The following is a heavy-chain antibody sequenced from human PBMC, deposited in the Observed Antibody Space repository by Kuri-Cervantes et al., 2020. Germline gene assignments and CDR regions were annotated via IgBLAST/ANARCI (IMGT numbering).Heavy chain of an antibody. V-gene: IGHV3-23*01. D-gene: IGHD6-19*01. CDR3: AKGGDRWLVQEQNFDY. CDR2: IEGSASGT. Sequence: GESLKISCAASGITFSSYAMNWVRQAPGKGLEWVSGIEGSASGTYYADSVKDRFTISRDNSKNTLYAQMNSLRAEDTAVYYCAKGGDRWLVQEQNFDYWGQGTLVTVSS. J-gene: IGHJ4*02. CDR1: GITFSSYA.